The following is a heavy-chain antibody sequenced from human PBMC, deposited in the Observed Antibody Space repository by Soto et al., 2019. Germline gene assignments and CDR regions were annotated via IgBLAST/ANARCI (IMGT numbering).Heavy chain of an antibody. CDR3: AKSSVFPAAAGTLDY. J-gene: IGHJ4*02. CDR2: ISGTGGST. CDR1: GFTFSHYG. D-gene: IGHD6-13*01. V-gene: IGHV3-23*01. Sequence: GGSLRLSCVASGFTFSHYGMSWVRQAPGKGLEWVSPISGTGGSTYYADSVKGRFTISRDNSKNTLYLQMNSLRAEDTDVYYCAKSSVFPAAAGTLDYWGQGTLVTVSS.